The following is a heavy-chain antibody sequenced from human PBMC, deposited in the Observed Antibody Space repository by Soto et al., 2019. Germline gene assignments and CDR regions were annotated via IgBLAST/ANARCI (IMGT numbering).Heavy chain of an antibody. CDR3: AKDPPVAMIFGVVIPPCYFDY. V-gene: IGHV3-23*01. J-gene: IGHJ4*02. CDR1: GFTFSNYA. CDR2: ISGGGGST. D-gene: IGHD3-3*01. Sequence: EVQLLESGGDLVQPGGSLRLSCAASGFTFSNYAMSWVRQAPGKGLEWVSAISGGGGSTYYADSVKGRFTISRDNSRNTLFLHMNSLRAEDKAVYYCAKDPPVAMIFGVVIPPCYFDYWGQGTLVTVSS.